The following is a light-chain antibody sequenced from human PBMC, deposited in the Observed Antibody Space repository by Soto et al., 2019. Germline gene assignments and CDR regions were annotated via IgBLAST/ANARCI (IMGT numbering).Light chain of an antibody. Sequence: EIVLTQSPDTLSLSPGERATLSCRASQSVRSYLAWYQQKPGQAPRLLIYDASDRATGIPARFSGSGSGTDFTLTISSLEPEDFAVYYCQQRINWPLTFGGGTKVEIK. CDR1: QSVRSY. CDR2: DAS. V-gene: IGKV3-11*01. J-gene: IGKJ4*01. CDR3: QQRINWPLT.